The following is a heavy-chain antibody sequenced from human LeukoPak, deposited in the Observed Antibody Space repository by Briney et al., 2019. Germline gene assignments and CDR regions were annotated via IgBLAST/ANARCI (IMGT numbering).Heavy chain of an antibody. J-gene: IGHJ6*02. CDR1: GGSFSSKY. CDR3: ARGQVAFRSATISGYYYHGMDV. D-gene: IGHD5-12*01. CDR2: INHSGST. V-gene: IGHV4-34*01. Sequence: PSETLSLTCSVYGGSFSSKYWSWIRQPPGKGLEWIGYINHSGSTHYNPSLKSRVAISIDTSKNQFSLKLNSVTASDTAVYYCARGQVAFRSATISGYYYHGMDVWAQGTTVTVSS.